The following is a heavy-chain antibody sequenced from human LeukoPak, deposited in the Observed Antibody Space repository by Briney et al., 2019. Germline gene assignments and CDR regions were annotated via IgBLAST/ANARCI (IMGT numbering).Heavy chain of an antibody. J-gene: IGHJ5*02. CDR2: IYYSGST. CDR3: ARDVPYGDYAWFDP. Sequence: SETLSLTCTVSDGSISSYYWSWIRQPPGKGLEWIGYIYYSGSTNYNPSLKSRVTISVDTSKNQFSLKLSSVTAADTAVYYCARDVPYGDYAWFDPWGQGTLVTVSS. CDR1: DGSISSYY. D-gene: IGHD4-17*01. V-gene: IGHV4-59*01.